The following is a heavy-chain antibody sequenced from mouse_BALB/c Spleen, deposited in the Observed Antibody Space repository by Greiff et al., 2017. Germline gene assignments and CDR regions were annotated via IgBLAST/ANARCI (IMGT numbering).Heavy chain of an antibody. CDR3: ARHYGFAY. D-gene: IGHD1-1*02. Sequence: EVKLVESGGGLVQPGGSLKLSCAASGFTFSSYTMSWVRQTPEKRLEWVAYISNGGGSTYYPDTVKGRFTISRDNAKNTLYLQMSSLKSEDTAMYYCARHYGFAYWGQGTLVTVSA. V-gene: IGHV5-12-2*01. CDR2: ISNGGGST. CDR1: GFTFSSYT. J-gene: IGHJ3*01.